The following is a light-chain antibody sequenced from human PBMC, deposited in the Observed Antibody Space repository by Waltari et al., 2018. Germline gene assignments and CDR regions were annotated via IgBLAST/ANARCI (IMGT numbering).Light chain of an antibody. Sequence: EIVLRQSPATLSLCPGERARLSCRASQSVSSYVAWYQQKTGQAPRPLIYDASNSATGIPARFIGSGSATDCTLTISRLEPEDFSFSYCQQRSNWPPLPFGGGTKVEIQ. J-gene: IGKJ4*01. V-gene: IGKV3-11*01. CDR3: QQRSNWPPLP. CDR1: QSVSSY. CDR2: DAS.